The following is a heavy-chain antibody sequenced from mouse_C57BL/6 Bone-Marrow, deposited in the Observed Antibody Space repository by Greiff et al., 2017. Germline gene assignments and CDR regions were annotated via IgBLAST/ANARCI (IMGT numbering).Heavy chain of an antibody. V-gene: IGHV1-9*01. CDR2: ILPGSGST. CDR3: ARYRYYDYDWFAY. J-gene: IGHJ3*01. CDR1: GYTFTGYW. Sequence: VQLQQSGAELMKPGASVKLSCKATGYTFTGYWIEWVKQRPGHGLEWIGEILPGSGSTNYNEKFKGKATFTADKSSNTAYMQLSSLTTEDSAIYYCARYRYYDYDWFAYWGQGTLVTVSA. D-gene: IGHD2-4*01.